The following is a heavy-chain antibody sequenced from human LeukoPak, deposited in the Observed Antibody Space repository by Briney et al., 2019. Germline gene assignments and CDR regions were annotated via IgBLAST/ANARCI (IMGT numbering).Heavy chain of an antibody. CDR2: IRQDGSVK. J-gene: IGHJ4*02. CDR3: AKVDIVATIDAGRLVDY. CDR1: GFTFSGHW. V-gene: IGHV3-7*01. D-gene: IGHD5-12*01. Sequence: GGSLRLSCAASGFTFSGHWMTWVRQAPGKGLQWVASIRQDGSVKYYVDSVQGRFIISRDNAMNSLYLQMNSLRAEDTAVYYCAKVDIVATIDAGRLVDYWGQGTLVTVSS.